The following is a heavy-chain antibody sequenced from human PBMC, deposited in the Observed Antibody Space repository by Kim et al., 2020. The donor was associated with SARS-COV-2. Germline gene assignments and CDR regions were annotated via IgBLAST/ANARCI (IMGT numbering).Heavy chain of an antibody. J-gene: IGHJ3*01. D-gene: IGHD3-10*01. CDR2: ISYDGSNK. Sequence: GGSLRLSCAASGFTFSSYGMHWVRQAPGKGLEWVAVISYDGSNKYYADSVKGRFTISRDNSKNTLYLQMNSLRAEDTAVYYCASGPLLWFGELSRFDAF. CDR1: GFTFSSYG. CDR3: ASGPLLWFGELSRFDAF. V-gene: IGHV3-33*05.